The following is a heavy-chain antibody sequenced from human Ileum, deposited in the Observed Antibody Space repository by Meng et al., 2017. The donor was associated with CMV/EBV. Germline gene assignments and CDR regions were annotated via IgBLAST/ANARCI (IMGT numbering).Heavy chain of an antibody. CDR1: GFTFSNFW. J-gene: IGHJ6*02. CDR2: TSPDGRVT. D-gene: IGHD6-19*01. CDR3: AKDRWEANIVAGPMDV. V-gene: IGHV3-74*01. Sequence: GGSLRLSCAASGFTFSNFWVHWVRQAPGKGLVWVSCTSPDGRVTAYADSVKGRFTISRDNAKNSLYLQMNSLRADDTAIYYCAKDRWEANIVAGPMDVWGQGTTVTVSS.